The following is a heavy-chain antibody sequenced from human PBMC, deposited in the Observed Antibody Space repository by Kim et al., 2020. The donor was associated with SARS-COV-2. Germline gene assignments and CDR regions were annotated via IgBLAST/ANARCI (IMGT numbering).Heavy chain of an antibody. Sequence: AGSVKGQFTISRDNSKNTLYLQINSLRAEDTAVYYCAVGIAARRGDWFDPWGQGTLVTVSS. V-gene: IGHV3-30*07. D-gene: IGHD6-6*01. CDR3: AVGIAARRGDWFDP. J-gene: IGHJ5*02.